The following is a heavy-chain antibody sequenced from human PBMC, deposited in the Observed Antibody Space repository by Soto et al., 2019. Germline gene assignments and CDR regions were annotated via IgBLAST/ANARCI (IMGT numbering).Heavy chain of an antibody. CDR2: MSYDGTNK. D-gene: IGHD3-22*01. V-gene: IGHV3-30*18. CDR1: GFTFSSYG. J-gene: IGHJ6*02. CDR3: AKNIYYDSSGYSRSNYYYGMDF. Sequence: GGSLRLSCAASGFTFSSYGMHWVRQAPGKGLEWVVVMSYDGTNKYYADSVKGRFTISRDNSKNTLHLQMNSLRAEDTAVYYCAKNIYYDSSGYSRSNYYYGMDFWGQGTTVTVSS.